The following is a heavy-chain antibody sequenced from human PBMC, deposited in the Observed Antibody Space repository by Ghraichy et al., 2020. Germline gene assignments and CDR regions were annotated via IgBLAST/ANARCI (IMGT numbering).Heavy chain of an antibody. CDR1: GFTFDDYT. J-gene: IGHJ4*02. Sequence: GSLRLSCAASGFTFDDYTMHWVRQAPGKGLEWVSLISWDGGSTYYADSVQGRFTISRDNSKNSLYLQMNSLRTEDTALYYCAKEFTRDYVYYFDDWGQGTLVTVSS. V-gene: IGHV3-43*01. CDR3: AKEFTRDYVYYFDD. D-gene: IGHD3-16*01. CDR2: ISWDGGST.